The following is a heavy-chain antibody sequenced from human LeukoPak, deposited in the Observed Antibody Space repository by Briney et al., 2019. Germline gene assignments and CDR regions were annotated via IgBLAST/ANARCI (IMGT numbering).Heavy chain of an antibody. J-gene: IGHJ4*02. CDR2: IIPIFGTA. CDR1: GGTFSSYA. D-gene: IGHD4-17*01. Sequence: ASVKASCKASGGTFSSYAISWVRQAPGQGLEWMGGIIPIFGTANYAQKFQGRVTITADKSTSTAYMELSSLRSEDTAVYYCARAVQVTTGGLFDYWGQGTLVTVSS. V-gene: IGHV1-69*06. CDR3: ARAVQVTTGGLFDY.